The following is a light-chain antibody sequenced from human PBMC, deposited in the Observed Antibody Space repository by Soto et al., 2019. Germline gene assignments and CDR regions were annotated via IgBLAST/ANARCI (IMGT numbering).Light chain of an antibody. CDR3: GSYTSSSTSYV. CDR1: SSDVGGYSS. Sequence: QSVLTQPASVSGSPGQSITISCTGTSSDVGGYSSVSWYQQHPGKAPKLMIYNVSNRPSGVSNRFSGSKSGNTASLTISGLQAEDEADYYCGSYTSSSTSYVFGTGTKVTVL. J-gene: IGLJ1*01. V-gene: IGLV2-14*03. CDR2: NVS.